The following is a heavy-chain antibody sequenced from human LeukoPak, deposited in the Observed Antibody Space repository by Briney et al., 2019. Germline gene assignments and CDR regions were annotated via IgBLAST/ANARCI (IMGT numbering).Heavy chain of an antibody. J-gene: IGHJ4*02. CDR1: GFTFDDYA. Sequence: PGRSLRLSCAASGFTFDDYAMHWVRHAPGKGLEWVSGISWNSGSIGYADSVKGRFTISRDNAKNSLYLQMNSLRAEDTALYYCAKMTGDFDYWGQGTLVTVSS. CDR3: AKMTGDFDY. D-gene: IGHD3-9*01. V-gene: IGHV3-9*01. CDR2: ISWNSGSI.